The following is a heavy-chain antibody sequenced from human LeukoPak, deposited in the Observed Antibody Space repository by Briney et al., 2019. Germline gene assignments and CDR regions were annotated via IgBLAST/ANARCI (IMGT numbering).Heavy chain of an antibody. CDR1: GGTFSSYA. D-gene: IGHD3-10*01. CDR3: VRGYYYGSGSSKFDY. J-gene: IGHJ4*02. CDR2: IIPIFGTA. Sequence: SVKVSCKASGGTFSSYAISWVRQAPGQGLEWMGGIIPIFGTANYAQKFQGRVTITTDESTSTAYMELSSLRSEDTAVYYCVRGYYYGSGSSKFDYWGQGTLVTVSS. V-gene: IGHV1-69*05.